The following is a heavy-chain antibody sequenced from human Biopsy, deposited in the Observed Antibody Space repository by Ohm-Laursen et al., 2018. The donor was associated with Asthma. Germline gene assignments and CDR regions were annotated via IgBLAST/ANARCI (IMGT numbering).Heavy chain of an antibody. CDR1: GFSFSIFA. J-gene: IGHJ3*02. V-gene: IGHV3-30*01. CDR2: ISKDASTQ. Sequence: SLRLSCTATGFSFSIFAIHCVRQAPGKGLEWGGVISKDASTQDYADSVKGRFTMARDNSKNTLDLQMNSLREEDTAVYYGVRDGTDDAFDIWGQGTVVSVSS. D-gene: IGHD1-1*01. CDR3: VRDGTDDAFDI.